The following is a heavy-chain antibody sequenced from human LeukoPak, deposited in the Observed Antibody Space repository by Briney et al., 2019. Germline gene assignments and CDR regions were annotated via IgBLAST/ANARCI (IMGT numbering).Heavy chain of an antibody. J-gene: IGHJ4*02. Sequence: PGGSPRLSCAASGFTFSSYAMHWVRQAPGKGLEWVAVISYDGSNKYYADSVKGRFTISRDNSKNTLYLQMNSLRAEDTAVYYCARDPYYDSSGYYSLDYWGQGTLVTVSS. CDR3: ARDPYYDSSGYYSLDY. V-gene: IGHV3-30*01. CDR2: ISYDGSNK. CDR1: GFTFSSYA. D-gene: IGHD3-22*01.